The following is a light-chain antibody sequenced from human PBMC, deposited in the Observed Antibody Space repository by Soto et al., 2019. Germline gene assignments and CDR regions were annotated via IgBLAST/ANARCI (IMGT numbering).Light chain of an antibody. V-gene: IGKV1-9*01. CDR1: QGISSY. CDR3: QHYNSFPIT. Sequence: IPVNQSPSSLSASVGDRVTISCRASQGISSYLAWYQQKPGKAPKLLIYAASTLQSGVPSRFSGSGSGTDFTLTISSLQPEVIGTYYCQHYNSFPITFGQGTRLEIK. J-gene: IGKJ5*01. CDR2: AAS.